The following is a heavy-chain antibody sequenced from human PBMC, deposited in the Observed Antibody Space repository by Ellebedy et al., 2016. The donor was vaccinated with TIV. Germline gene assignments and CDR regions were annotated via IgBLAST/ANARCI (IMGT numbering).Heavy chain of an antibody. CDR1: GGTFSSYT. J-gene: IGHJ5*02. CDR2: IIPIFGTA. CDR3: ARDFLRAPDGSESYSNWFDP. V-gene: IGHV1-69*13. D-gene: IGHD3-10*01. Sequence: ASVKVSXXASGGTFSSYTISWVRQAPGQGLEWMGGIIPIFGTANYAQKFQDRVTITADESTRTAYMGLSSLRSEDTAVYYCARDFLRAPDGSESYSNWFDPWGQGTLVTVSS.